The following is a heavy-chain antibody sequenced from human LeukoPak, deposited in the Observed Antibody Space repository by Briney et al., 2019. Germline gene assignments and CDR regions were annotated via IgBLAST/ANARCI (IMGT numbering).Heavy chain of an antibody. D-gene: IGHD5-12*01. CDR3: ARERGLTDNWLDS. CDR2: MNPNSGKS. V-gene: IGHV1-8*01. CDR1: GYSFTTHD. Sequence: ASVKVSCKASGYSFTTHDINWVRQSTGQGLEWMGWMNPNSGKSGYAQKFQGRVTMTRDTSISTVYMELSSLGSDDTAVYYCARERGLTDNWLDSWGQGTLVIVSS. J-gene: IGHJ5*01.